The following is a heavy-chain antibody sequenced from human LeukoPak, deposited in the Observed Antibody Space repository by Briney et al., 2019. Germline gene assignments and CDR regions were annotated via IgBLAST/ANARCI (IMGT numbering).Heavy chain of an antibody. CDR1: GFTFSTYV. CDR2: ISGSGGST. CDR3: AKGDPGYSSGWSSVY. D-gene: IGHD6-19*01. Sequence: GGSLRLSCAASGFTFSTYVMTWVRQTPGKGLEWVSAISGSGGSTYYADSVKGRFTISRDNSKNTLYLQMNSLRAEDTAVYYCAKGDPGYSSGWSSVYWGQGTLVTVSS. V-gene: IGHV3-23*01. J-gene: IGHJ4*02.